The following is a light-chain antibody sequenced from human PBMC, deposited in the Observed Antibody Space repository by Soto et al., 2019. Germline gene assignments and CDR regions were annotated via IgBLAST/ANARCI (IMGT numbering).Light chain of an antibody. CDR2: RDN. Sequence: QSVLTQPPSASGTPGQRVTISCSGSSSNIGRNSVYWYQQLPGTAPKLLIYRDNQRPSGVPDRFSGSKSGTSASLAISGLRSEDEAAYYCATWDDSLNSPRVFGGGTKLTVL. J-gene: IGLJ3*02. V-gene: IGLV1-47*01. CDR3: ATWDDSLNSPRV. CDR1: SSNIGRNS.